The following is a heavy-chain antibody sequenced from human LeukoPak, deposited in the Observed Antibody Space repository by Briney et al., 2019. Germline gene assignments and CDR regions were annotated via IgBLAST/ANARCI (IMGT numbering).Heavy chain of an antibody. CDR2: ISGDGTIT. Sequence: GGSLRLSCEPSGFPFSSYWMLWVRHAPGKGLGWVSRISGDGTITTYADFVKGRFTISRDNTKNILYLQMNSLKVEDTAIYYCSRSQFDYWGQGVLVTVSS. J-gene: IGHJ4*02. CDR1: GFPFSSYW. CDR3: SRSQFDY. V-gene: IGHV3-74*03.